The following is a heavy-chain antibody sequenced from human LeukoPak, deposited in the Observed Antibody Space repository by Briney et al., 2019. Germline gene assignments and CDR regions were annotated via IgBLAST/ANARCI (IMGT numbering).Heavy chain of an antibody. CDR3: AREGAYGSGSYWGYYYGMDV. Sequence: ASVKVSCKASGYTFTSYAMHRVRQAPGQRLEWMGWINAGNGNTKYSQKFQGRVTITRDTSASTAYMELSSLRSEDTAVYYCAREGAYGSGSYWGYYYGMDVWGQGTTVTVSS. D-gene: IGHD3-10*01. V-gene: IGHV1-3*01. J-gene: IGHJ6*02. CDR2: INAGNGNT. CDR1: GYTFTSYA.